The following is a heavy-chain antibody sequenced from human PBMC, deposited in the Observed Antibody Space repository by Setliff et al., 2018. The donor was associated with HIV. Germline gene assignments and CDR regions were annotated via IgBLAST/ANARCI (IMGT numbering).Heavy chain of an antibody. CDR3: ARETNSGYSSGWYEGGVYYFDY. Sequence: ASGKVSCKASGYTFTSYCISWVRQAPGQGVEWMGWISAYNGKTNYAQKLQGRVTMTTDTSTSTAYMELRILRSDDTAVYYCARETNSGYSSGWYEGGVYYFDYWGQGTLVTVSS. V-gene: IGHV1-18*01. CDR1: GYTFTSYC. CDR2: ISAYNGKT. D-gene: IGHD6-19*01. J-gene: IGHJ4*02.